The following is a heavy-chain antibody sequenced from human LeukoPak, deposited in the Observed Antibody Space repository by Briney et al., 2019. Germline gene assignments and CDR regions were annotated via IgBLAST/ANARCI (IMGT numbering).Heavy chain of an antibody. Sequence: SETLSLTCTVSGYSISSGYYWGWIRQPPGKGLEWIGSIYHSGSTYYNPSLKSRVTISVDTSKNQFSLKLSSVTAADTAVYYCARVQLGIEGHYFDYWGQGTLVTVSS. V-gene: IGHV4-38-2*02. D-gene: IGHD7-27*01. J-gene: IGHJ4*02. CDR3: ARVQLGIEGHYFDY. CDR2: IYHSGST. CDR1: GYSISSGYY.